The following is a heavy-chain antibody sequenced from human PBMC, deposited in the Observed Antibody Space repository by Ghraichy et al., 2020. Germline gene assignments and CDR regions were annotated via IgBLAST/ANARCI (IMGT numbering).Heavy chain of an antibody. D-gene: IGHD3-9*01. J-gene: IGHJ6*02. CDR1: GGSISSGGYY. Sequence: SETLSLTCTVSGGSISSGGYYWSWIRQHPGKGLEWIGYIYYSGSTYYNPSLKSRVTISVDTSKNQFSLKLSSVTAADTAVYYCARDRVLRYFDWLLSFGMDVWGQGTTVTVSS. CDR3: ARDRVLRYFDWLLSFGMDV. CDR2: IYYSGST. V-gene: IGHV4-31*03.